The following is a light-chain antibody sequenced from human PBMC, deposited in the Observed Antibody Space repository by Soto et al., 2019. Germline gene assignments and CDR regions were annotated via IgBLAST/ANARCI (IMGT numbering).Light chain of an antibody. Sequence: EIQMTQSPSTLSASAGDRVTLTCRASQSVSSELAWYQQKPGQAPKLLIYGASSLASGIPGRFRGSGSGTEFTLTISSLQSEDFAAYYCQQYNSYPRTFGQGTKVDIK. J-gene: IGKJ1*01. CDR3: QQYNSYPRT. CDR2: GAS. CDR1: QSVSSE. V-gene: IGKV1-5*03.